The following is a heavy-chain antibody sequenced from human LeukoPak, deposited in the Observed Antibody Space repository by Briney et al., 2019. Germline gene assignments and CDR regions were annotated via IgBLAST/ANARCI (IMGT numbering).Heavy chain of an antibody. D-gene: IGHD3-22*01. CDR2: ISWNSGSI. J-gene: IGHJ4*02. V-gene: IGHV3-9*01. CDR3: AKDTGYYDSSGYYNVGYFDY. CDR1: GFTFDDYA. Sequence: PGGSLRLSCAASGFTFDDYAMHWVRQAPGKGLEWVSGISWNSGSIGYADSVKGRFTISRDNAKNSLYLQMNSLRAEDTALYYCAKDTGYYDSSGYYNVGYFDYWGQGTLVTVSS.